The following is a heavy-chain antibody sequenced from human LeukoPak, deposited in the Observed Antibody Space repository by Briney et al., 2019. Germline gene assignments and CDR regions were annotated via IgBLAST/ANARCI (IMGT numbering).Heavy chain of an antibody. V-gene: IGHV3-9*02. CDR3: AKDVYNYYGMDV. Sequence: PARSLRFSCAASGFTPGNYCIHWVRHAPGQGLDWVSGISWNSGSIGYADSVKGRFTISRDNAKNSLYLQMNSLRAEDTALYYCAKDVYNYYGMDVWGQGTTVTVSS. CDR1: GFTPGNYC. J-gene: IGHJ6*02. CDR2: ISWNSGSI.